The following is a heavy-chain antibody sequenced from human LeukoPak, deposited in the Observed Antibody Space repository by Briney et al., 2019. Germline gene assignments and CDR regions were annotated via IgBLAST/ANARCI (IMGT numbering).Heavy chain of an antibody. V-gene: IGHV1-2*04. CDR3: ARRSGSSAFDI. CDR1: GYTFTGYY. CDR2: INPNSGGT. D-gene: IGHD1-26*01. J-gene: IGHJ3*02. Sequence: ASVNVSCKASGYTFTGYYMHWVRQAPGQGLEWMGWINPNSGGTNYAQKFQGWVTMTRDTSISTAYMELSRLRSDDTAVYYCARRSGSSAFDIWGQGTMVTVSS.